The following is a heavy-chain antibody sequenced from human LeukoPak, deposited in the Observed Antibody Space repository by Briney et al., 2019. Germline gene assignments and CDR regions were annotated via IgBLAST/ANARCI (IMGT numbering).Heavy chain of an antibody. Sequence: PGGSLRLSCAASGFTFSSYGMHWVRQAPGRGLEWVANIHPEGNEKYHVESVKGRFTISRDNAKSSLFLQMNGLRAEDTAVYYCARGDAFSGDHWGQGTLVTVSS. CDR3: ARGDAFSGDH. CDR1: GFTFSSYG. CDR2: IHPEGNEK. J-gene: IGHJ4*02. V-gene: IGHV3-7*04.